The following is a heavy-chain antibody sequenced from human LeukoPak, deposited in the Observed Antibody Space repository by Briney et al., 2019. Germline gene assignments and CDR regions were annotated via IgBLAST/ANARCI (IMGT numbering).Heavy chain of an antibody. CDR1: GGSFSGYY. CDR2: INHSGST. J-gene: IGHJ6*02. V-gene: IGHV4-34*01. Sequence: SETLSLTCAVYGGSFSGYYWSWIRQPPGKGLEWIGEINHSGSTNYNPSLKSRVTISVDTSKNQLSLKLSSVTAADTAVYYCRRATYMFESLYGVDVWGQGTTVTVSS. CDR3: RRATYMFESLYGVDV. D-gene: IGHD3-10*02.